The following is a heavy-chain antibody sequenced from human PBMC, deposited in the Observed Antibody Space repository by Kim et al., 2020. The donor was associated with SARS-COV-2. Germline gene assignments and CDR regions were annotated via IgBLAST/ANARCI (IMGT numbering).Heavy chain of an antibody. J-gene: IGHJ4*02. D-gene: IGHD5-12*01. Sequence: GASLKISCKASGYNFTTYWITWVRQMPGKGLQWMGRIGPTDSYTNYSPSLQGHVTISVDNSRTTAYLQWNSLKASDTAIYYCARGRVAFDFWGQGTLVTVSS. CDR2: IGPTDSYT. V-gene: IGHV5-10-1*01. CDR1: GYNFTTYW. CDR3: ARGRVAFDF.